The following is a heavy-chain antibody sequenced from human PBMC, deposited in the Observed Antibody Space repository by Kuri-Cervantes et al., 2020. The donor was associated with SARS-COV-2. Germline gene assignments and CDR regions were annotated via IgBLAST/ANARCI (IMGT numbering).Heavy chain of an antibody. V-gene: IGHV1-69*04. CDR3: AREGSRSSSHPVYY. J-gene: IGHJ4*02. D-gene: IGHD6-6*01. CDR1: GGTFSSYA. Sequence: SVKVSCKASGGTFSSYAISWVRQAPGQGLEWMGRIIPIIGTANYAQKFQGRVTITADKSTSTAHMELSSLRSEDTAVYYCAREGSRSSSHPVYYWGQGTLVTVSS. CDR2: IIPIIGTA.